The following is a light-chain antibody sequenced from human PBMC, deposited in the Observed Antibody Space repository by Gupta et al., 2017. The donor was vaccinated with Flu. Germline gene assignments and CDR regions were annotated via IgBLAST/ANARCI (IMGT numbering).Light chain of an antibody. CDR2: DSS. V-gene: IGLV3-21*02. CDR1: NMGSKS. J-gene: IGLJ2*01. CDR3: QVWDSGLDLVV. Sequence: SNVLTPPPSVSVAPGQTAKITCGGNNMGSKSVHWYQQELGQAPVLVLSDSSDRPSGIPDRFSGSTSGNTATLTLSRVEAGDEADYHCQVWDSGLDLVVFGGGTQLTVL.